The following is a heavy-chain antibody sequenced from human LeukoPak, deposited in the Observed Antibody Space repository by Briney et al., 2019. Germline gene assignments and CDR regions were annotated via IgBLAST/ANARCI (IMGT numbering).Heavy chain of an antibody. J-gene: IGHJ4*02. CDR1: GYTFTSYY. CDR2: INPSGGST. CDR3: ARDGDYDILTGTYYFDY. V-gene: IGHV1-46*01. Sequence: GASVKVSCKASGYTFTSYYMHWVRQAPRQGLEWMGIINPSGGSTSYAQKFQGRVTMTRDTSTSTVYMELSSLRSEDTAVYYCARDGDYDILTGTYYFDYWGQGTLVTVSS. D-gene: IGHD3-9*01.